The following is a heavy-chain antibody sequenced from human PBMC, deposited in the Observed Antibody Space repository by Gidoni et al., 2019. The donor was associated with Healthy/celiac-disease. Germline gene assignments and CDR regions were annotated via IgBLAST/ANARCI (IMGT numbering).Heavy chain of an antibody. J-gene: IGHJ5*02. CDR2: IRAYNGNT. CDR3: ARGRSSRSPGWFDR. Sequence: QVQLLPSRAQVKKPGAPVKVSCQASVYPFTSYGISWVRQAPGQGLEWMGWIRAYNGNTKYAQKLQGRVTMTKETATSTAYMELRGLRSDDTAVYYCARGRSSRSPGWFDRWGQGTLVTVSS. D-gene: IGHD6-13*01. CDR1: VYPFTSYG. V-gene: IGHV1-18*01.